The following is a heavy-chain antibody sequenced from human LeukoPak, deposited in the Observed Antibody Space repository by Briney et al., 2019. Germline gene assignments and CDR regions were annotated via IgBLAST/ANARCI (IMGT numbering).Heavy chain of an antibody. J-gene: IGHJ4*02. CDR2: INWNGGST. D-gene: IGHD2-2*01. Sequence: GGSLRLSCAASGFTFDDHGMSWVRQAPGKGLEWVSGINWNGGSTGYADSVKGRFTISRDNAKNSLYLQMNSLRAEDTALYYCARGGGYCSSTSCYVPSNPFDYWGQGTLVTVSS. CDR3: ARGGGYCSSTSCYVPSNPFDY. CDR1: GFTFDDHG. V-gene: IGHV3-20*04.